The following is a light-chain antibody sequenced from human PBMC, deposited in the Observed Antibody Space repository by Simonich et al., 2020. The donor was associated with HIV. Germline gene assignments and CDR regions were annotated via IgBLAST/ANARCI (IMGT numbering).Light chain of an antibody. Sequence: DIVMTQSPDSLAVSLGERATINCKSSQSVLYSSNNKNYLNRDQQKPGQPPKLLIYWASTRESGVPDRFSGSGSGTDFTLTISNLQAEDVAVYYCQQYYTSMYTFGQGTKLEIK. CDR1: QSVLYSSNNKNY. CDR2: WAS. V-gene: IGKV4-1*01. CDR3: QQYYTSMYT. J-gene: IGKJ2*01.